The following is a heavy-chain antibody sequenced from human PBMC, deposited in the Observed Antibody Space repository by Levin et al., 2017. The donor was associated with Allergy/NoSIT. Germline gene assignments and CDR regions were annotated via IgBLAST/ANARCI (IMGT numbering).Heavy chain of an antibody. V-gene: IGHV1-69*01. CDR3: AKDGGGPGYNWFDP. Sequence: KISCKASGGAFSSYSTSWVRQAPGQGLEWMGGIIPIFGTTDYAQKFQGRVTITADESTRTAYMELRSLIFDDTAVYYCAKDGGGPGYNWFDPWGQGTLVTVSS. D-gene: IGHD4-23*01. CDR2: IIPIFGTT. CDR1: GGAFSSYS. J-gene: IGHJ5*02.